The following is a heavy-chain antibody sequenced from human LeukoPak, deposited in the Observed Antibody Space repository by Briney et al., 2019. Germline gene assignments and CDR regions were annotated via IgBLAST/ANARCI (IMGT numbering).Heavy chain of an antibody. J-gene: IGHJ3*02. CDR3: ARHYFESSGFDAFDI. Sequence: PSETLSLTCTVSGGSISPYCWSWIRQPPGKGLEWLGYIYYTGNTNYNPSLKSRVTISVDTSRNQFSLKLNSVTAADTAVYFCARHYFESSGFDAFDIWGQGTMVTVSS. V-gene: IGHV4-59*01. D-gene: IGHD3-22*01. CDR1: GGSISPYC. CDR2: IYYTGNT.